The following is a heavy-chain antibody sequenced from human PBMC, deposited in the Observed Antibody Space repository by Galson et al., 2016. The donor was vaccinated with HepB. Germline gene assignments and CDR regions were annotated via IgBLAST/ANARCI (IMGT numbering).Heavy chain of an antibody. J-gene: IGHJ3*01. CDR2: ISTSSTYI. Sequence: SLRLSCAASGFTFSRYTMNWVRRAPGKGLEWVSSISTSSTYIYYADPMKGRFTISRDNAKKSLYLQMSSLRADDTAIYYCARESSGYDYDFDLWGQGTMVTVSS. CDR3: ARESSGYDYDFDL. D-gene: IGHD5-12*01. V-gene: IGHV3-21*01. CDR1: GFTFSRYT.